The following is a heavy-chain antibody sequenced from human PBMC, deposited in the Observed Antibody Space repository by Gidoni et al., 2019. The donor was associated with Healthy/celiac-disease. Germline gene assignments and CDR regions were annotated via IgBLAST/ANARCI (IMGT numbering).Heavy chain of an antibody. V-gene: IGHV2-70*01. J-gene: IGHJ4*02. CDR3: ARTQTIVGATSLGYFDY. Sequence: QVTLRESGPALVKPTQTLTLTCTFSGFSLITSGMCVSWIRQPPGKALEWLALIDWDDDKYYSTSLKTRLTISKDTSKNQVVLTMTNMDPVDTATYYCARTQTIVGATSLGYFDYWGQGTLVTVYS. CDR1: GFSLITSGMC. CDR2: IDWDDDK. D-gene: IGHD1-26*01.